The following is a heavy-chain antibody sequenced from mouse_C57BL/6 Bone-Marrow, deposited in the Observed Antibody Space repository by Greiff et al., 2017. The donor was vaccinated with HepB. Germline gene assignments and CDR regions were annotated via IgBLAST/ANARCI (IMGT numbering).Heavy chain of an antibody. CDR2: IYPYNGVS. Sequence: EVKLMESGPELVKPGASVKISCKASGYSFTGYYMHWVKQSHGNILDWIGYIYPYNGVSSYNQKFKGKATLTVDKSSSTAYMELRSLTSEDSAVYYCARLSIYDGYWYFDVWGTGTTVTVSS. J-gene: IGHJ1*03. V-gene: IGHV1-31*01. CDR1: GYSFTGYY. D-gene: IGHD2-3*01. CDR3: ARLSIYDGYWYFDV.